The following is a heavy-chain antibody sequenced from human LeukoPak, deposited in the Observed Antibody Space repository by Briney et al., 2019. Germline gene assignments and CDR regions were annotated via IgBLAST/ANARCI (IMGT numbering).Heavy chain of an antibody. CDR1: GGSISSYY. J-gene: IGHJ4*02. D-gene: IGHD4-17*01. V-gene: IGHV4-59*01. Sequence: SETLSLTCTVSGGSISSYYWGWIRQPPGKGLEWIGYIYYSGSTNYNPSLKSRVTISVDTSKNQFSLKLSSVTAADTAVYYCARDGVSYGDYGFDYWGLGTLVTVSS. CDR2: IYYSGST. CDR3: ARDGVSYGDYGFDY.